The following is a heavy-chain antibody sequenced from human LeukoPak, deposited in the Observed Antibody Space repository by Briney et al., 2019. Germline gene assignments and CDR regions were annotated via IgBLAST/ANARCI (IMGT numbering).Heavy chain of an antibody. CDR1: GFTFSTFA. J-gene: IGHJ4*02. D-gene: IGHD2-2*01. V-gene: IGHV3-23*01. CDR2: ISGSGDST. Sequence: GGSLRLSCAASGFTFSTFAMNWVRQAPGKGLEWVSAISGSGDSTYFGDSVKGRFTISRDNSKNTLYLQMNNLRAEDTAVYYCASEISLNNTSWFDYWGQGTLVTVSS. CDR3: ASEISLNNTSWFDY.